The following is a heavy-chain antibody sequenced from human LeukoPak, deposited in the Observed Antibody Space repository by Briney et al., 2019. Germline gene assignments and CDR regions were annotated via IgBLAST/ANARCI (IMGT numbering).Heavy chain of an antibody. D-gene: IGHD4-17*01. CDR1: GFTFKSFS. CDR2: ISGSGNNR. Sequence: PGGSLRLSCAPSGFTFKSFSMNWVRQTPGKGLEWVSAISGSGNNRYYADSLKGRFTVSRDNARDSLYLQMSSLRAEDTAVYYCARQGNGDYPFDFWGQGTLVTVSS. J-gene: IGHJ4*02. V-gene: IGHV3-21*01. CDR3: ARQGNGDYPFDF.